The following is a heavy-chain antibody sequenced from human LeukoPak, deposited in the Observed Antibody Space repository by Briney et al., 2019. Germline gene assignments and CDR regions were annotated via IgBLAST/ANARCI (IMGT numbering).Heavy chain of an antibody. D-gene: IGHD6-13*01. CDR3: TTSTGYSTTWGAFDI. J-gene: IGHJ3*02. Sequence: GASVKVSCKASGYTFTSYGINWVRQAPGQGLEWMGWINPNSGDTNYAQNFQGRITMTRDTSISTAYMEMITLRSDDTAVYYCTTSTGYSTTWGAFDIWGQGTMVTVSS. CDR2: INPNSGDT. CDR1: GYTFTSYG. V-gene: IGHV1-2*02.